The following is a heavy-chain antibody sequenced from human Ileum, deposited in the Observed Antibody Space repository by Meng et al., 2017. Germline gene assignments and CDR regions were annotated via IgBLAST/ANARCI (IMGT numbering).Heavy chain of an antibody. CDR3: ARGVVTYYDSSTLTWFDP. V-gene: IGHV4-31*03. Sequence: QVQLQGSGPGLVKPSQTLSLTCTVSGGSISGGHYFWSWIRQHPEKGLEWIGYIYHSGVTYYSPSLKSRLTISVDTSKNQFSLKLSSVTAADTAIYYCARGVVTYYDSSTLTWFDPWGQGALVTVS. J-gene: IGHJ5*02. CDR2: IYHSGVT. D-gene: IGHD3-22*01. CDR1: GGSISGGHYF.